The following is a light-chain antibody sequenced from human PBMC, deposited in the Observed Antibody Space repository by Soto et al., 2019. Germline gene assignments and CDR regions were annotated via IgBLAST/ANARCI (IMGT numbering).Light chain of an antibody. Sequence: EVVLTQSPATLSLSPGERATLSCRASQSVSNKLAWYQQKPGQAPRLLIYDASARATGIPARFSGSGSGTDFTLTISSLQSEDFAVYYCQQYNDWPRTFGQGTKVDIK. CDR2: DAS. CDR3: QQYNDWPRT. V-gene: IGKV3D-15*01. J-gene: IGKJ1*01. CDR1: QSVSNK.